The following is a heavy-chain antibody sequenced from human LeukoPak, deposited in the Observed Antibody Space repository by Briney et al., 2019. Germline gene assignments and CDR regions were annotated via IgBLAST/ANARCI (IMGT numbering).Heavy chain of an antibody. CDR1: GVSISSYY. J-gene: IGHJ4*02. Sequence: PSETLSLTCTVSGVSISSYYWSWLRQPPAKGLEWIGYIYFSGSTNYNPSLKSRVTISVDTSKNQFSLKLSSVTAADTAVYYCARVPYGDYVDYWGQGTLVTASS. D-gene: IGHD4-17*01. CDR2: IYFSGST. CDR3: ARVPYGDYVDY. V-gene: IGHV4-59*01.